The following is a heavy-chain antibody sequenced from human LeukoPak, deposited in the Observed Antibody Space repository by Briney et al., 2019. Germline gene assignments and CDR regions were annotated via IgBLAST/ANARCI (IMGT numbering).Heavy chain of an antibody. V-gene: IGHV4-39*07. CDR3: AGWFGSSGPSWFDP. Sequence: SETLSLTCTVSGGSISSTSYYWGWIRQPPGKGLEWIGSIYYSGSTYYNPSLKSRVTISVDTSKNQFSLKLSSVTAADTAVYYCAGWFGSSGPSWFDPWGQGTLVTVSS. D-gene: IGHD3-10*01. J-gene: IGHJ5*02. CDR1: GGSISSTSYY. CDR2: IYYSGST.